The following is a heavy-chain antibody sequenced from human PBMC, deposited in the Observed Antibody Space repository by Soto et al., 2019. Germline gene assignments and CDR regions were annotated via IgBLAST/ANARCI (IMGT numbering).Heavy chain of an antibody. CDR2: IWYAGSNK. CDR3: ARDLYSDILNGTRAIDY. J-gene: IGHJ4*02. CDR1: GFNFSSYG. V-gene: IGHV3-33*01. D-gene: IGHD3-9*01. Sequence: QVQLVESGGGVVQPGRSLILSCAASGFNFSSYGMHWVRQAQGKGLEWVAVIWYAGSNKYYADSVKGRFTISRDNSKNTLYLKMNRLRSEDTAVYYCARDLYSDILNGTRAIDYWGQGSLVTVSS.